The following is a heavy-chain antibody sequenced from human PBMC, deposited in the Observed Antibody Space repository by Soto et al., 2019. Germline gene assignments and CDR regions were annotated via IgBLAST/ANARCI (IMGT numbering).Heavy chain of an antibody. CDR3: ARVGGLAARTFDY. V-gene: IGHV4-59*01. J-gene: IGHJ4*02. D-gene: IGHD6-6*01. CDR1: GGSISDFY. Sequence: LSLTCTVSGGSISDFYWSWIRQPPGKGLEWIGYIYYSGSTNYNPSLNSRVTISVATSKNQFSLNLRSMSPADTAVYYCARVGGLAARTFDYWGPGTLVTVSS. CDR2: IYYSGST.